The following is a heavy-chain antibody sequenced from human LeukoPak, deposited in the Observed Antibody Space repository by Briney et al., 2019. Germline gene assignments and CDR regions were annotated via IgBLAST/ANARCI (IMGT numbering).Heavy chain of an antibody. D-gene: IGHD1-26*01. V-gene: IGHV5-51*01. CDR2: IYPGDSDT. J-gene: IGHJ3*02. CDR1: GYSFTTYW. Sequence: GESLKISCKGSGYSFTTYWIGWVRQMPGKGLEWMGIIYPGDSDTRYSPSFQGQVTISADKSISTAYLQWSSLKASDTAMYYCARQAISGSYFGSAFDIWGQGTMVTVSS. CDR3: ARQAISGSYFGSAFDI.